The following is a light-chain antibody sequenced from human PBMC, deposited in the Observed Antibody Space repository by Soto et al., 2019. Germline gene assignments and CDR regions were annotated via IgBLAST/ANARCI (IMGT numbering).Light chain of an antibody. CDR3: QQYDSSPVT. J-gene: IGKJ1*01. CDR1: QSVSSSF. CDR2: GAS. V-gene: IGKV3-20*01. Sequence: DIVLTQSPGTLSLSPGDRATLSCRASQSVSSSFLAWHQQRPGQAPRLLIYGASSKATVIPDRFSGSGSGTDFTLTISSLELEDFAVYYCQQYDSSPVTFGEGTKVEIK.